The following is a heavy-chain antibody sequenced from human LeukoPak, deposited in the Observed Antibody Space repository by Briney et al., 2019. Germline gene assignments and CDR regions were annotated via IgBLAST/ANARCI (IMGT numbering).Heavy chain of an antibody. D-gene: IGHD3-10*01. J-gene: IGHJ5*02. V-gene: IGHV3-20*01. Sequence: GGSLRLSCAASGFTFDDYGMSWVRQAPGKGLEWVSGINWNGGSTGYADSVKGRFTISRDNAKNSLYLQMNSLRAEDTALYHCATVKVHGSGSLRWFDPWGQGTLVTVSS. CDR2: INWNGGST. CDR3: ATVKVHGSGSLRWFDP. CDR1: GFTFDDYG.